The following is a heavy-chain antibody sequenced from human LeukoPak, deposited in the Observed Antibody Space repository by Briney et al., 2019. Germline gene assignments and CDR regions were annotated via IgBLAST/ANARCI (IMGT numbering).Heavy chain of an antibody. CDR1: GFIFSSYW. D-gene: IGHD1-26*01. Sequence: GGSLRLSCAASGFIFSSYWMSWVRQAPGKGLEWVANIKRDGSEEYFVDSVKGRFTISRDNTKNSLYLEMNSLRAEDTALYYCARHWGIVGATDAFDIWGQGTMVTVSS. CDR2: IKRDGSEE. J-gene: IGHJ3*02. V-gene: IGHV3-7*01. CDR3: ARHWGIVGATDAFDI.